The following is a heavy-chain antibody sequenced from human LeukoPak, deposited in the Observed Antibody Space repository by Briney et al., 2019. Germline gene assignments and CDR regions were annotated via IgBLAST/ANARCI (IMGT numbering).Heavy chain of an antibody. CDR2: LYHSGST. V-gene: IGHV4-30-2*01. J-gene: IGHJ1*01. CDR3: ARAFGDYGTGVQH. D-gene: IGHD4-17*01. CDR1: GGSISSGGYS. Sequence: PSETLSLTCAVSGGSISSGGYSWTWIQQPPGKGLEWIGYLYHSGSTYYNPSLKSRVTISLDRPKNQFSLKLSSVTAADTAVYYCARAFGDYGTGVQHWGQGTLVTVSS.